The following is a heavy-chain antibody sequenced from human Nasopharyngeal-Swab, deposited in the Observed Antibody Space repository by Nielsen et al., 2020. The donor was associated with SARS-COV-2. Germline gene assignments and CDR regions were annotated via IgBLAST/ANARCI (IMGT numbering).Heavy chain of an antibody. D-gene: IGHD2-21*01. J-gene: IGHJ4*02. Sequence: WVRQAPGQGLEWLGWISTYNGNTRYAQNLQGRLTLTTDTSTRTAYMELRSLRSDDTAVYYCAREMVMVSAPDYWGQGTQVTVSS. CDR2: ISTYNGNT. CDR3: AREMVMVSAPDY. V-gene: IGHV1-18*01.